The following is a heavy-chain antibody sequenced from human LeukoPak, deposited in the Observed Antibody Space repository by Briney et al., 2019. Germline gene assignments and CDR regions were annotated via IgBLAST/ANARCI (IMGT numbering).Heavy chain of an antibody. Sequence: KPSETLSLTCAVYGGSFSGYYWSWIRQPPGKGLEWIGEINHSGSTNYNPSLKSRVTISVDTSKNQFSLKLSSVTAADTAVYYCARVITVRGVIFDYWGQGTLVTVSS. V-gene: IGHV4-34*01. CDR1: GGSFSGYY. CDR2: INHSGST. J-gene: IGHJ4*02. D-gene: IGHD3-16*01. CDR3: ARVITVRGVIFDY.